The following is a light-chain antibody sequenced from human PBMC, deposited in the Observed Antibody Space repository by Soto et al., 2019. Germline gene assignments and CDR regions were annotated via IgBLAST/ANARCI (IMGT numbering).Light chain of an antibody. CDR2: DTN. CDR1: TGAVTSGHY. J-gene: IGLJ1*01. V-gene: IGLV7-46*01. CDR3: LLIYPGVGEV. Sequence: QAVVTQEPSLTVSPGGTVTLTFGSSTGAVTSGHYPHWFQQKSGQAPRTLIYDTNNRHSWTPARFSGSLLGGKGALTLSDAQHEDEADYYCLLIYPGVGEVFGTGTKVTVL.